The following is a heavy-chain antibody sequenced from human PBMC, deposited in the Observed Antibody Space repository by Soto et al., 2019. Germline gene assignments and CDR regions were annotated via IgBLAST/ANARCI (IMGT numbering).Heavy chain of an antibody. CDR2: FDPEVGET. D-gene: IGHD3-3*01. J-gene: IGHJ5*02. CDR3: ARGIHYDFWSGYYFKLTPNQNWFEP. V-gene: IGHV1-24*01. Sequence: GASVKVSCTVSGETLTELSMHWVRQAPGKGLEWMGGFDPEVGETIYAQKFQGRVTMTEDESTGTAYMELSSLRSEDTAVYYCARGIHYDFWSGYYFKLTPNQNWFEPWGQGTLVTVSS. CDR1: GETLTELS.